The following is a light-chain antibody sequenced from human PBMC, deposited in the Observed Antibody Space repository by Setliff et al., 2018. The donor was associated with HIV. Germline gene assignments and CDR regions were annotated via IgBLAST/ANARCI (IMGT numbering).Light chain of an antibody. Sequence: QSALTQPASVSGSPGQSITISCTGTSSDVDGYNYVSWYQQHPGKAPKLMIYDVSNRPSGVSNRFSGSKSGNTASLTISGLQAEGEADYYCSSYTSSSSYVFGTGTKVTVL. CDR2: DVS. V-gene: IGLV2-14*03. CDR3: SSYTSSSSYV. CDR1: SSDVDGYNY. J-gene: IGLJ1*01.